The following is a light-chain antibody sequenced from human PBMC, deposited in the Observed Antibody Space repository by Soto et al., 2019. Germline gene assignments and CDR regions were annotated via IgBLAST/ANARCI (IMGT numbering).Light chain of an antibody. CDR2: SDN. J-gene: IGLJ1*01. CDR3: QSYDNNSDYV. V-gene: IGLV1-40*01. CDR1: SSNIGAGYV. Sequence: QSVLTQPPSVSGAPGQRVTISCTGSSSNIGAGYVVHWYQQLPGAAPKLLIFSDNNRPSGVPDRFSGSKSGTSASLAITVLRAEDEADYYCQSYDNNSDYVFGTGTKLTVL.